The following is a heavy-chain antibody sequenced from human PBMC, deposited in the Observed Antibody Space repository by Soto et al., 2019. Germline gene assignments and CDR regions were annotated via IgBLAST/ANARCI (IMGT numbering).Heavy chain of an antibody. CDR1: GFFFIDYG. CDR2: TTNDGNNE. Sequence: WGSLRLSCAASGFFFIDYGIHWCRHSPFKGLEWEALTTNDGNNEYYRESVKGRFSISRGRSTNTVDLLMNSLRPEDTGVYYCAKEGPGGGRHFYYAMDVWGQGTTVTVSS. D-gene: IGHD1-26*01. CDR3: AKEGPGGGRHFYYAMDV. V-gene: IGHV3-30*02. J-gene: IGHJ6*02.